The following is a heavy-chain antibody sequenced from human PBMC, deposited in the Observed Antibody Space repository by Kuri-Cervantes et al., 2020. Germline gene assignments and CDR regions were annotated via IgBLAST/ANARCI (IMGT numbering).Heavy chain of an antibody. D-gene: IGHD3-3*01. CDR1: GFTFSSYW. CDR2: INSDGSST. V-gene: IGHV3-74*01. CDR3: TRDSYDSLRYYGMDV. J-gene: IGHJ6*02. Sequence: GGSLRLSCAASGFTFSSYWMHWVRQAPGKGLVWVSRINSDGSSTSYADSVKGRFTISRDNAKNTLYLQMNSLRAEDTAVYYCTRDSYDSLRYYGMDVWGQGTTVTVSS.